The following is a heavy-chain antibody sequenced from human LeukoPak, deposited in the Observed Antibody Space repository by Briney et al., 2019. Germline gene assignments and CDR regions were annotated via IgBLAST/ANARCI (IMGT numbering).Heavy chain of an antibody. CDR2: ISAYNVNR. CDR1: GYTFNSHG. V-gene: IGHV1-18*01. CDR3: VTIAARLKGWAFDI. J-gene: IGHJ3*02. D-gene: IGHD6-6*01. Sequence: VAVKVSCKASGYTFNSHGSSWVRLAPGPGLEWLGVISAYNVNRDYAQKPEGRVTMTTDTSTSQAYMDLESLRSDYPAVYYCVTIAARLKGWAFDIWGQGTMVTVSS.